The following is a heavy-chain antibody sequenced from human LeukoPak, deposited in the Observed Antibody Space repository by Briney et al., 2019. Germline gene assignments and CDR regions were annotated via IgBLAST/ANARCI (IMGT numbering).Heavy chain of an antibody. Sequence: GGSLRLSCAASGFXFSKYAITWVRQAPGEGLDWVSAISASGGETWYADSVKGRFTISRDNSKNTLYLQMNSLRAEDTALYYCAKDYCNGDGCDRFFDDWGQGTLVNVSS. D-gene: IGHD2-15*01. J-gene: IGHJ4*02. CDR2: ISASGGET. CDR3: AKDYCNGDGCDRFFDD. V-gene: IGHV3-23*01. CDR1: GFXFSKYA.